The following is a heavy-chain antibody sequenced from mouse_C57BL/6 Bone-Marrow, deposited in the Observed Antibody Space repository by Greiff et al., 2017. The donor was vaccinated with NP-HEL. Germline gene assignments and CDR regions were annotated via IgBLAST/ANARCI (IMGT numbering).Heavy chain of an antibody. CDR1: GFSLTSYG. J-gene: IGHJ4*01. CDR2: IWGDGST. D-gene: IGHD1-1*02. CDR3: AKVVSFDDYDAMDY. Sequence: VKLEESGPGLVAPSQSLSITCTVSGFSLTSYGVSWVRQPPGKGLEWLGVIWGDGSTNYHSALISRLSISKDNSKSQVFLKLNSLQTDDTATYYCAKVVSFDDYDAMDYWGQGTSVTVSS. V-gene: IGHV2-3*01.